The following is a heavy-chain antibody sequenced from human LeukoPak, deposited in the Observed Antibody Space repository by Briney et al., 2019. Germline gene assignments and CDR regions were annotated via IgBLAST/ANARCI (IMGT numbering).Heavy chain of an antibody. Sequence: SETLSLTCTVPGGSIRSYYWSLIRQPPGTGLERIGYIYYSGSTNYNPSPKSRVTISVDTSKNQFSLKLSSVTAADTAVYYCAREGFGAHDAFDIWGQGTMVTVSS. V-gene: IGHV4-59*01. CDR3: AREGFGAHDAFDI. J-gene: IGHJ3*02. CDR2: IYYSGST. D-gene: IGHD4/OR15-4a*01. CDR1: GGSIRSYY.